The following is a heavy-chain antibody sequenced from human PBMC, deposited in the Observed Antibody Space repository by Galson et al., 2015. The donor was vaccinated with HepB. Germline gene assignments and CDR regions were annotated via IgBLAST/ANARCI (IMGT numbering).Heavy chain of an antibody. D-gene: IGHD3-10*01. Sequence: SVKVSCKASGGTFSSYAISWVRQAPGQGLEWMGGIISIFGTANFAQKFQGRVTITADESTSTAYMELSSLRSEDTAVYYCASGIYYYGSGTFYGSLDYWGQGTLVTVST. J-gene: IGHJ4*02. CDR3: ASGIYYYGSGTFYGSLDY. V-gene: IGHV1-69*13. CDR2: IISIFGTA. CDR1: GGTFSSYA.